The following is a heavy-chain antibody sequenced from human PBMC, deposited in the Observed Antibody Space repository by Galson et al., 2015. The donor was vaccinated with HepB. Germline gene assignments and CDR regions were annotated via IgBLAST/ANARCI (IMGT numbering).Heavy chain of an antibody. CDR1: GYTFTSYA. CDR2: INPSGGST. J-gene: IGHJ4*02. CDR3: ARDRALRYYDSSGYTFDY. Sequence: SVKVSCKASGYTFTSYAMHWVRQAPGQGLEWMGIINPSGGSTSYAQKLQGRVTMTRDTSTSTVYMELSSLRSEDTAVYYCARDRALRYYDSSGYTFDYWGQGTLVTVSS. D-gene: IGHD3-22*01. V-gene: IGHV1-46*04.